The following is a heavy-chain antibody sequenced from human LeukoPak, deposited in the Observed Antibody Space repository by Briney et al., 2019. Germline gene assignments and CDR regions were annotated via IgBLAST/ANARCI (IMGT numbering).Heavy chain of an antibody. CDR1: GFTFSDYY. D-gene: IGHD2-2*01. CDR2: ISSSSSYT. CDR3: ARDQGYCSSTSCYEVRYFDY. V-gene: IGHV3-11*06. Sequence: SGGSLRLSCAASGFTFSDYYMSWIRQAPGNGLEWVSDISSSSSYTNYADSVKGRFTISRDNAKNSLYLQMNSLRAEDTAVYYCARDQGYCSSTSCYEVRYFDYWGQGTLVTVSS. J-gene: IGHJ4*02.